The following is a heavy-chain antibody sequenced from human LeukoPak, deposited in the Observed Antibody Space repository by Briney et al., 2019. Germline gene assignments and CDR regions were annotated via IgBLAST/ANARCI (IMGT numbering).Heavy chain of an antibody. Sequence: GGSLRLSCAASGFTFSSYGMHWVRQAPGKGLEWVAFIRYDGSNKYYADSVKGRFTISRDNSKNTPYLQMNSLRAEDTAVYYCAKDLGIRFLEWLPDYWGQGTLVTISS. J-gene: IGHJ4*02. D-gene: IGHD3-3*01. CDR2: IRYDGSNK. V-gene: IGHV3-30*02. CDR3: AKDLGIRFLEWLPDY. CDR1: GFTFSSYG.